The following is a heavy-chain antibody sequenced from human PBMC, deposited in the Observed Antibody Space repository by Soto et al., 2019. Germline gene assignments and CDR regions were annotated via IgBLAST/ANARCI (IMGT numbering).Heavy chain of an antibody. CDR3: SRVEWDHYYYDYGMEV. D-gene: IGHD1-26*01. CDR2: IFSNDEK. V-gene: IGHV2-26*01. J-gene: IGHJ6*02. CDR1: GFSLSNARMG. Sequence: QVTLKESGPVLVKPTETLTLTCTVSGFSLSNARMGVSWVRQPPGKALEWLAHIFSNDEKSYSTSLKSRLTISKDASKSQAVLTMTNMDPVDPDTYSCSRVEWDHYYYDYGMEVWVQGTTVNVSS.